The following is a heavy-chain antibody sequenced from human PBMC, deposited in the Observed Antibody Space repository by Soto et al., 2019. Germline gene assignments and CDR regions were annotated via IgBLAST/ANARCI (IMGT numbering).Heavy chain of an antibody. J-gene: IGHJ5*02. D-gene: IGHD3-9*01. Sequence: QLQLQESGSGLVKPSQTLSLTCAVSGGSISSGGYSWSWIRQPPGKGLEWMRYIYHSGSTYYNPSLKSAVAITVDRSQNQYSLKLCYVTAADTAVYYCASCPATLRYCDWFWFDHWGQGTLVTVSS. CDR2: IYHSGST. CDR1: GGSISSGGYS. V-gene: IGHV4-30-2*01. CDR3: ASCPATLRYCDWFWFDH.